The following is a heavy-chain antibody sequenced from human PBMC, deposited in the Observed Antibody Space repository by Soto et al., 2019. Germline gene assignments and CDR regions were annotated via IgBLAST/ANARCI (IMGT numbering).Heavy chain of an antibody. CDR1: GFTFSNFP. CDR2: ISRGGDIT. D-gene: IGHD5-12*01. J-gene: IGHJ4*02. V-gene: IGHV3-23*01. CDR3: AKGGHFDY. Sequence: EVQVLESGGGLVQPGGSLILSCATSGFTFSNFPMSWGRQPPGKGLEWVSEISRGGDITYYADSVKGRFTISRDNSKNTLYLQMNSLRAEDTALYYCAKGGHFDYWGQGTLVTVSS.